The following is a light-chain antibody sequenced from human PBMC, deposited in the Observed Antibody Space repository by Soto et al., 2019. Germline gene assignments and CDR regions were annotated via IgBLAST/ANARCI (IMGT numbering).Light chain of an antibody. V-gene: IGKV1-9*01. J-gene: IGKJ4*01. CDR1: QDISSY. CDR3: QHLKSYPLS. Sequence: DIQLTQSPSFLSASVGDRVTITCRTSQDISSYLAWYQQKPGKAPQLLISAASTLQSGVPSRFSGSGSETEFTLTISSLQPEDFATYYCQHLKSYPLSFGGGTKVEI. CDR2: AAS.